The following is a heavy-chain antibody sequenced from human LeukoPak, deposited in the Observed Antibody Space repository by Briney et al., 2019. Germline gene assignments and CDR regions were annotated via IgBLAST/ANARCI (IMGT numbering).Heavy chain of an antibody. V-gene: IGHV3-23*01. J-gene: IGHJ4*02. CDR2: ISGSGGST. CDR3: TTMGRYFDENDY. Sequence: RSGGSLRLSCAASGFTFSSYAMSWVRQAPGKGLEWVSAISGSGGSTYYADSVKGRFTISRDNSKNTLYLQMNSLRAEDTAVYYCTTMGRYFDENDYWGQGTLVTVSS. D-gene: IGHD3-9*01. CDR1: GFTFSSYA.